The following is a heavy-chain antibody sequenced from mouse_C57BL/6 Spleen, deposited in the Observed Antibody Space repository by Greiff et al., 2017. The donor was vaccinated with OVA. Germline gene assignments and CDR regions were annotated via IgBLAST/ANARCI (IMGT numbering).Heavy chain of an antibody. D-gene: IGHD2-1*01. Sequence: QVQLQQSGAELVKPGASVKISCKASGYAFSSYWMNWVKQRPGKGLEWIGQIYPGDGDTNYNGKFKGKATLTADKSSSTAYMRLSSLTSEDSAVYFCARVGNYGPDAMDDWGQGTSGTVSS. J-gene: IGHJ4*01. CDR1: GYAFSSYW. CDR2: IYPGDGDT. CDR3: ARVGNYGPDAMDD. V-gene: IGHV1-80*01.